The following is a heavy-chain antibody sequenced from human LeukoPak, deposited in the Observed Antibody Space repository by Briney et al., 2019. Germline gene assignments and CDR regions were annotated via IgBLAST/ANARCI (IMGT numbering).Heavy chain of an antibody. V-gene: IGHV3-74*03. D-gene: IGHD6-13*01. CDR1: GFTFSGYW. CDR2: INAGGSNT. CDR3: ARSSSWHAIPYYYYYYYMDV. Sequence: GGSLRLSCAASGFTFSGYWMHWVRQAPGKGLVWVSHINAGGSNTVYADSVKGRFTISRDNSKNTLYLQMNSLRAEDTAVYYCARSSSWHAIPYYYYYYYMDVWGKGTTVTVSS. J-gene: IGHJ6*03.